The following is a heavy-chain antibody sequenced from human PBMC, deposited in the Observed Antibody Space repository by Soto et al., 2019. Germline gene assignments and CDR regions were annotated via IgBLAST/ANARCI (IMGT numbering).Heavy chain of an antibody. CDR3: AREWGLLPYYVMNV. D-gene: IGHD7-27*01. CDR1: GDSVTSGSYY. Sequence: QVQLQESAPGLVKPSETLSLTCIVSGDSVTSGSYYWTWLRQPPGKGLEWIGYISYTGRTKYNPSLQSRVTISVDTSKNDFSLNQSSLTAADTAVYFCAREWGLLPYYVMNVWGHGTAVTVSS. V-gene: IGHV4-61*03. J-gene: IGHJ6*02. CDR2: ISYTGRT.